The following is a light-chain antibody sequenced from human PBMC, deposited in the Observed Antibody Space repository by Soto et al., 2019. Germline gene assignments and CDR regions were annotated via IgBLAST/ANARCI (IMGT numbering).Light chain of an antibody. CDR1: QSVSSK. J-gene: IGKJ5*01. Sequence: EIVMTQSPATLSVSPGEGATLSCRASQSVSSKLAWYQQKPGQAPRLLIYGASTRATGIPARFSGSGSGTEFTLTISSLEPEDFSVYYCQQRYNWPITFGQGTRLEIK. V-gene: IGKV3-15*01. CDR2: GAS. CDR3: QQRYNWPIT.